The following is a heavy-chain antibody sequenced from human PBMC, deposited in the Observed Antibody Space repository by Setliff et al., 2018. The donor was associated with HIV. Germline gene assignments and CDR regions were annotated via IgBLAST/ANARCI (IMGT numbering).Heavy chain of an antibody. V-gene: IGHV3-15*05. CDR2: IKSKTDGGTT. D-gene: IGHD3-9*01. Sequence: GGSLRLSCAASEFTFSNAWMSWVRQAPGKGLEWVGRIKSKTDGGTTDYAAPVKGRFTISRDDSRNTLYLQMNSMKSDDTATYYCVGHYYDPLTGYYVWFFDVWGRGTLVTVSS. CDR3: VGHYYDPLTGYYVWFFDV. CDR1: EFTFSNAW. J-gene: IGHJ2*01.